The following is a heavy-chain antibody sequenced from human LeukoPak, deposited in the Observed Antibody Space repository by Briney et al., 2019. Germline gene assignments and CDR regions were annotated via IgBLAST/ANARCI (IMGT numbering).Heavy chain of an antibody. V-gene: IGHV1-69*04. Sequence: GASVKVSCTASGGTFSSYAISWVRQAPGQGLEWMGRIIPIFGIANYAQKFQGRVTITADKSTSTAYMELSSLRSEDTAVYYCARVNGGKLEAFDIWGQRTMDTVSS. CDR1: GGTFSSYA. CDR2: IIPIFGIA. CDR3: ARVNGGKLEAFDI. D-gene: IGHD4-23*01. J-gene: IGHJ3*02.